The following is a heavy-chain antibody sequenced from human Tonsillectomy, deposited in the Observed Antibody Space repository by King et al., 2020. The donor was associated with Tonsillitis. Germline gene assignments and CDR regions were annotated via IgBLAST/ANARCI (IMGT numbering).Heavy chain of an antibody. CDR3: ARQVGSSSSVYYYYMDV. CDR1: GYSFTTYW. D-gene: IGHD6-6*01. CDR2: IYPGDSDT. J-gene: IGHJ6*03. Sequence: QLVQSGAEVKKPGESLKISCKGSGYSFTTYWIGWVRQMPGKGLEWMGIIYPGDSDTRYSPFFQGQVTISADKSISTAYLQWSSLKASDTAIYYCARQVGSSSSVYYYYMDVWGKGTTVTVSS. V-gene: IGHV5-51*01.